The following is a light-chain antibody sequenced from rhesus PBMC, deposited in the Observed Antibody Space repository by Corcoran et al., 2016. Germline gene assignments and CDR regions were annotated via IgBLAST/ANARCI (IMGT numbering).Light chain of an antibody. J-gene: IGKJ4*01. CDR1: QGITND. V-gene: IGKV1-25*01. Sequence: DIQMTQSPSSLSASVGDRVTITCRASQGITNDLAWYQQKPGETPKLLIYEASTLQSGIPSRFSGSGAWTDFTLTISSLQPEDFASYYCQHYYSTPLTFGGGTKVEIK. CDR3: QHYYSTPLT. CDR2: EAS.